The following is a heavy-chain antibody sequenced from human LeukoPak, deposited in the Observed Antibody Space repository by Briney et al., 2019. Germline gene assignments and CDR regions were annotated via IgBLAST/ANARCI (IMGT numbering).Heavy chain of an antibody. J-gene: IGHJ6*04. CDR3: ASATLRCSGGSCYEMDV. D-gene: IGHD2-15*01. Sequence: GGSLRLSCAASGFTFSSYGMHWVRQAPGKGLEWVAFIRYDGNNKYYADSVKGRFTISRDNSKNTLYLQMNSLRSEDTAVYYCASATLRCSGGSCYEMDVWGKGTTVTVSS. V-gene: IGHV3-30*02. CDR2: IRYDGNNK. CDR1: GFTFSSYG.